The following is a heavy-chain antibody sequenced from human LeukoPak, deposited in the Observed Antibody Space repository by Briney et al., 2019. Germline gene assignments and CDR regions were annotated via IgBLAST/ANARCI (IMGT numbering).Heavy chain of an antibody. J-gene: IGHJ4*02. V-gene: IGHV3-64D*06. Sequence: GGSLRLSCSASGFTFSSYGMNWVRQAPGMGLEYVSDISSNGGSTYYADSVKGRFTVSRDNSKNTLYLQMSSLRAEDTAVYYCVKGGSAVAAPFDYWGQGTLVTVSS. CDR3: VKGGSAVAAPFDY. CDR2: ISSNGGST. CDR1: GFTFSSYG. D-gene: IGHD6-19*01.